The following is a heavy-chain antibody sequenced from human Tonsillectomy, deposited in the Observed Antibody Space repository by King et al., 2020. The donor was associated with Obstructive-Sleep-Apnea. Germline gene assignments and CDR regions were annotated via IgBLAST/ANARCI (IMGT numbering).Heavy chain of an antibody. CDR2: IHYSGTT. D-gene: IGHD2-21*01. V-gene: IGHV4-59*01. CDR1: GGSINRYY. Sequence: VQLQESGPRLVKPSETLSLTCIVSGGSINRYYWSWIRQPPGKGLEWIGYIHYSGTTNYNPSLKSRVTISLDTSKNHFSLNLTSVTAADTAVYYCARELGSAVVDYWGQGTLVTVSS. J-gene: IGHJ4*02. CDR3: ARELGSAVVDY.